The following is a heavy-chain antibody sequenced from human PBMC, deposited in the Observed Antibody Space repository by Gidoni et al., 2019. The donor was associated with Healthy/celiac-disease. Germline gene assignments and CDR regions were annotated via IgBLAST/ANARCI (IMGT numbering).Heavy chain of an antibody. CDR2: IWYDVSNK. CDR1: GFTFSSYG. CDR3: ARDCERRATRRYFDL. J-gene: IGHJ2*01. D-gene: IGHD5-12*01. V-gene: IGHV3-33*01. Sequence: QVQLVESGGGVVQPGRSLRLSCAASGFTFSSYGMHWVRQAPGKGLGWVAVIWYDVSNKYYADSVKGRFTISRDNSKNTLYLQMNSLRAEDTAVYYCARDCERRATRRYFDLWGRDTLVTVSS.